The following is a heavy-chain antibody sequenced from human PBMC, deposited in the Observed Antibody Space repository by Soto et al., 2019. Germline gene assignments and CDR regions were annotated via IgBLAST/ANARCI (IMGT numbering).Heavy chain of an antibody. V-gene: IGHV3-23*01. Sequence: EVQLLESGGGLVQPGGSLRLSCAASGFTFSSYAMSWVRQAPGKGLEWVSAISGSGGSTYYADSVKGRFTISRDNSKNTLYLQMNSLRAEDTAVYYCAKDLGRSLVGATALDIWGQGTMVTVSS. CDR3: AKDLGRSLVGATALDI. CDR2: ISGSGGST. J-gene: IGHJ3*02. D-gene: IGHD1-26*01. CDR1: GFTFSSYA.